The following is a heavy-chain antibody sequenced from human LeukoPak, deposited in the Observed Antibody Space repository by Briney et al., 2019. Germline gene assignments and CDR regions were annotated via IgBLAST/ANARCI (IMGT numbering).Heavy chain of an antibody. CDR2: INAGNGNT. V-gene: IGHV1-3*01. CDR1: GYTFTSYA. J-gene: IGHJ4*02. Sequence: ASVKVSCKASGYTFTSYAMHWVRQAPGQRLEWMGWINAGNGNTQYSQKFQGRVTITRDTSASTAYMELSSLRSEDTAVYYCARDSDRLPIAAAADYWGQGTLVTVSS. CDR3: ARDSDRLPIAAAADY. D-gene: IGHD6-13*01.